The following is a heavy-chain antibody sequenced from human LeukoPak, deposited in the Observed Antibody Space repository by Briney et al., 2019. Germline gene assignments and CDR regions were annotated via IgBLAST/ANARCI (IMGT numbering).Heavy chain of an antibody. Sequence: GGSLRLSCAASGFTVSSNYMSWVRQAPGKGLEWVSLIYSGGDTYYADSVKGRFTISRDNSKNTLYLQMNSLRAEDTAVYYCAKDRSGYYSYYFDYWGQGTLVTVSS. J-gene: IGHJ4*02. CDR1: GFTVSSNY. V-gene: IGHV3-66*01. CDR2: IYSGGDT. D-gene: IGHD3-3*01. CDR3: AKDRSGYYSYYFDY.